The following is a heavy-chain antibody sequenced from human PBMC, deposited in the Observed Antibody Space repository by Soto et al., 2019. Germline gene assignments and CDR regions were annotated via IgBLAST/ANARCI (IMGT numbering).Heavy chain of an antibody. CDR2: IYDSGTT. CDR3: ARAVGGRLDY. D-gene: IGHD2-15*01. Sequence: PSETLSLTCTVSGGSISSYYWSWIRQPPGKGLEWIGYIYDSGTTNYNPSLKSRVTISLDTSENRFSLKLSSVTAADTAVYYCARAVGGRLDYWGQGTLVTVSS. J-gene: IGHJ4*02. CDR1: GGSISSYY. V-gene: IGHV4-59*01.